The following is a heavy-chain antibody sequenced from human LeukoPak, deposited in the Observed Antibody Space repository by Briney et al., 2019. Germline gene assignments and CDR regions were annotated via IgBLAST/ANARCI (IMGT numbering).Heavy chain of an antibody. V-gene: IGHV3-7*01. CDR3: AKRGTVHIVDTAMAGGLSFDY. J-gene: IGHJ4*02. CDR1: GFTFSSYW. Sequence: PGGSLRLSCAASGFTFSSYWMSWVRQAPGKGLEWVANIKQDGSEKYYADSVKGRFTISRDNSKNTLYLQMNSLRAEDTAVYYCAKRGTVHIVDTAMAGGLSFDYWGQGTLVTVSS. CDR2: IKQDGSEK. D-gene: IGHD5-18*01.